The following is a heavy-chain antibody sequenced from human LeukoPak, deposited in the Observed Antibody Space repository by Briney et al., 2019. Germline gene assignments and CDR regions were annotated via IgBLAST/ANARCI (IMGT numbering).Heavy chain of an antibody. Sequence: LPGGSLRLSCVASGFTFSNYWMNWVRQAPGKGLEWVANIKPDGGEQYYVDSVRGRFTISRDNADNSLYLQLSSLRAEDTAVYYCAREQRTFDYWGQRILVTVSS. D-gene: IGHD5-24*01. J-gene: IGHJ4*02. CDR3: AREQRTFDY. V-gene: IGHV3-7*03. CDR1: GFTFSNYW. CDR2: IKPDGGEQ.